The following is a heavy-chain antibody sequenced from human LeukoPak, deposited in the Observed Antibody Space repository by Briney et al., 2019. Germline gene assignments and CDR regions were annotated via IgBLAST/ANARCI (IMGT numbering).Heavy chain of an antibody. Sequence: GESLRISCKGSGCSFTSYWISWVRQMPGKGLVWMGRIDPSDSYTNYSPSFQGHVTISADKSISTAYLQWSSLKASDTAMYYCARPGSHCSSTSCLDAFDIWGQGTMVTVSS. J-gene: IGHJ3*02. CDR2: IDPSDSYT. D-gene: IGHD2-2*01. CDR3: ARPGSHCSSTSCLDAFDI. CDR1: GCSFTSYW. V-gene: IGHV5-10-1*01.